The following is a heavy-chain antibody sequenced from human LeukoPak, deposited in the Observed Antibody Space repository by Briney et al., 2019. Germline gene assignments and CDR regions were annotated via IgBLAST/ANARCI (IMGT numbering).Heavy chain of an antibody. Sequence: PGGSLRLSCAASGITFSRYWMSWVRKAPGKGLEWVANIKQDGSEKYYVDSVKGRFTISRDNAKNSLYLQMNSLRAEDTALYFCASSDYWGQGTLVTVSS. V-gene: IGHV3-7*01. CDR2: IKQDGSEK. CDR3: ASSDY. CDR1: GITFSRYW. J-gene: IGHJ4*02.